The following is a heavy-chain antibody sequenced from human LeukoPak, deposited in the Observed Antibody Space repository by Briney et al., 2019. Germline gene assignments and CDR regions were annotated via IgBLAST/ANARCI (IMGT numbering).Heavy chain of an antibody. CDR1: GFSLSTSGVG. J-gene: IGHJ4*02. V-gene: IGHV2-5*01. CDR2: IYWHDDK. Sequence: ESGPTLLQPTPTLTLTCTFSGFSLSTSGVGVGWIRQPPGKALEWLSLIYWHDDKRYSTSLKSRLTITKDTSKNQVVLTMTNMDPVDTATYYCARSFSGITIFGVVITPFDYWGQGTLVTVSS. D-gene: IGHD3-3*01. CDR3: ARSFSGITIFGVVITPFDY.